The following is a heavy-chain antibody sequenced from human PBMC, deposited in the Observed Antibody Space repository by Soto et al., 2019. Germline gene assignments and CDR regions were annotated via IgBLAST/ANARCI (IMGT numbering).Heavy chain of an antibody. V-gene: IGHV3-7*01. CDR1: GFTFSSYW. Sequence: GGSLRLSCAASGFTFSSYWMSWVRQAPGKGLEWVANIKRDGSEKYYVDSVKGRFTISRDNAKNSLYLQMNSLRAEDTAVYYCARDLVVAARPGVYYCYYGMDVWGQGTTVTVSS. J-gene: IGHJ6*02. CDR3: ARDLVVAARPGVYYCYYGMDV. CDR2: IKRDGSEK. D-gene: IGHD6-6*01.